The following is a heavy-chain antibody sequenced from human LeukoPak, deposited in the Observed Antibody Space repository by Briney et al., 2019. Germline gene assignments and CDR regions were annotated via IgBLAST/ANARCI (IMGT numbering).Heavy chain of an antibody. CDR2: INPNSGGT. J-gene: IGHJ3*02. CDR1: GYTFTGYY. Sequence: ASVKVSCKASGYTFTGYYMHWVRQAPGQGLEWMGWINPNSGGTNYEQNFQGRVTMTRDTSISTAYMELSRLRSDDTAVYYCARGAYGSGWEALDIWGQGTMVTVSS. D-gene: IGHD3-10*01. CDR3: ARGAYGSGWEALDI. V-gene: IGHV1-2*02.